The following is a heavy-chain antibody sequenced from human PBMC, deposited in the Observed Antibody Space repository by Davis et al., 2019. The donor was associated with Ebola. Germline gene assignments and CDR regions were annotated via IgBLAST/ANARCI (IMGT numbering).Heavy chain of an antibody. Sequence: PGGSLRLSCAASGFTFSYYAMHWVRQAPGKGLESVSTISSNGGSTYYANSVMGRFTISRDNSKNTLYLQMGSLRGEDMAVYYCARRPLSGSYYFDTGAREPWSPSPQ. CDR2: ISSNGGST. CDR3: ARRPLSGSYYFDT. V-gene: IGHV3-64*01. J-gene: IGHJ4*02. D-gene: IGHD1-26*01. CDR1: GFTFSYYA.